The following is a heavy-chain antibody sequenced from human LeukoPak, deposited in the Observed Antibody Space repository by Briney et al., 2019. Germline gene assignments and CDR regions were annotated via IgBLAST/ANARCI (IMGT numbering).Heavy chain of an antibody. D-gene: IGHD4-17*01. CDR3: ARDATDYGMDV. CDR2: INSDGSST. V-gene: IGHV3-74*01. J-gene: IGHJ6*02. CDR1: GFTFSRYW. Sequence: GGSLRLSCAASGFTFSRYWMHWVRQAPGKGLVWVSRINSDGSSTTYADSVKGRFTISRDNAENTLYLQMNSLRAEDTAVYYCARDATDYGMDVWGQGTTVTVSS.